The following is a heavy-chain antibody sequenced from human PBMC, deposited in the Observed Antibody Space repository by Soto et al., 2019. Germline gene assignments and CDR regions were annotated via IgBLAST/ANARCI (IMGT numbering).Heavy chain of an antibody. CDR2: IYWDEDK. CDR1: GFSLSTRGLA. D-gene: IGHD5-12*01. Sequence: QITLKESGPTLVKPTQTLTLTCTFSGFSLSTRGLAVGWFRQPPGKALEWLALIYWDEDKWYSPSLKSRLTITDDPSKYPVVLTMTNMDPVDTATYYCAHRPRGYAYYFDYRGQGTLVSVSS. V-gene: IGHV2-5*02. J-gene: IGHJ4*02. CDR3: AHRPRGYAYYFDY.